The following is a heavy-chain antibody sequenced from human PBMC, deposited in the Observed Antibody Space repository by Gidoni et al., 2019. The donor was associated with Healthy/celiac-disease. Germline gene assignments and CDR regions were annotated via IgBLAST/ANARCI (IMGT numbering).Heavy chain of an antibody. CDR1: VGSFSGYY. CDR3: ARGEPYGSGSYYGDAFDI. D-gene: IGHD3-10*01. V-gene: IGHV4-34*01. CDR2: INHSGST. J-gene: IGHJ3*02. Sequence: QVQLQPWVAGLLKPSENLSPTCPVYVGSFSGYYWSWSRQPPGKGLEWIGEINHSGSTNYNPSLKSRVTISVDTSKNQFSLKLSSVTAADTAVYYCARGEPYGSGSYYGDAFDIWGQGTMVTVSS.